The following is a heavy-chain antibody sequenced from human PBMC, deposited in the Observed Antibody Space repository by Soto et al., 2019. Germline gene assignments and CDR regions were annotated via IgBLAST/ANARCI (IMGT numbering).Heavy chain of an antibody. Sequence: EVQLVESGGGLIQPGGSLRLSCAASGFTVSSDIMSWVRQALGKGLEWVSIIHSAGGTYYADSVKGRFTISRDNSKNTLYLQMNSLRDEDTAVYYCASRGPWGQGTLVTVSS. CDR2: IHSAGGT. CDR3: ASRGP. CDR1: GFTVSSDI. V-gene: IGHV3-53*01. J-gene: IGHJ5*02.